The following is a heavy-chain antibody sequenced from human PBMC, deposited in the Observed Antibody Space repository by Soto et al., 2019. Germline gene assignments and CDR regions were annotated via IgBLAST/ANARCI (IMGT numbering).Heavy chain of an antibody. CDR1: GGSISSYY. D-gene: IGHD5-12*01. CDR2: IYYSGST. V-gene: IGHV4-59*01. CDR3: TSTESGYDPFDY. Sequence: SETLSLTCTVSGGSISSYYWSWIRQPPGKGLEWIGYIYYSGSTNYNPSLKSRVTISVDTSKNQFSLKLSSVTAADTAVYYCTSTESGYDPFDYWGQGTLVTVSS. J-gene: IGHJ4*02.